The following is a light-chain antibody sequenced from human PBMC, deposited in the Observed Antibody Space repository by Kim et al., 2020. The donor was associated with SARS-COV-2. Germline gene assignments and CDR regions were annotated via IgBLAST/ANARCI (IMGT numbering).Light chain of an antibody. Sequence: AAKLTCILISGNSTYATAWHQQQPEKGPRYLMNVKSDGSHIKGDGIPDRFSGSSSGAERYLIISSIQSEDEADYYCQTWGTGIRVFGGGTQLTVL. V-gene: IGLV4-69*01. CDR3: QTWGTGIRV. J-gene: IGLJ3*02. CDR2: VKSDGSH. CDR1: SGNSTYA.